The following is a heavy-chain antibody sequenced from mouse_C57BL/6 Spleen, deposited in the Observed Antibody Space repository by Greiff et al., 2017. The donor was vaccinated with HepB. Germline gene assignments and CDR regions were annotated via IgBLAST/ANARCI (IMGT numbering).Heavy chain of an antibody. Sequence: QVQLKQPGAELVMPGASVKLSCKASGYTFTSYWMHWVKQRPGQGLEWIGEIDPSDSYTNYNQKFKGKSTLTVDKSSSTAYMQLSSLTSEDSAVYYCARWYYGSSSYAMDYWGQGTSVTVSS. D-gene: IGHD1-1*01. J-gene: IGHJ4*01. CDR2: IDPSDSYT. V-gene: IGHV1-69*01. CDR1: GYTFTSYW. CDR3: ARWYYGSSSYAMDY.